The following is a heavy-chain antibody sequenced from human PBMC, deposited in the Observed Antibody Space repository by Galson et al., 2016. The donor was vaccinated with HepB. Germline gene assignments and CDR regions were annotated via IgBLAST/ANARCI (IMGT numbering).Heavy chain of an antibody. CDR1: GFTFINAW. CDR2: ISITGS. CDR3: AKESPKWGLIYFADY. V-gene: IGHV3-23*01. D-gene: IGHD3-9*01. Sequence: SLRLSCAASGFTFINAWMTWVRQAPGRGLQWVSAISITGSHYAASVKGRFTISRDNSRNTLFLQMNSLTAEDTAVYYCAKESPKWGLIYFADYWGQGTLVTVSS. J-gene: IGHJ4*02.